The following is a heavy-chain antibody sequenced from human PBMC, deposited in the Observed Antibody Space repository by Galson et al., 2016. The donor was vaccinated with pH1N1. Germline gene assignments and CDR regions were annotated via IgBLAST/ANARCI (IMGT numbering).Heavy chain of an antibody. Sequence: LSLTCTVSGDSIDRNYWSWIRQPPGKGLEWIGYIYYSGTTSYNPSLKSRITISVDSSQGQFSLKLTSVTAADTAVYYCARGGGDLDSWGQGTLVTVSS. V-gene: IGHV4-59*01. CDR3: ARGGGDLDS. CDR1: GDSIDRNY. CDR2: IYYSGTT. J-gene: IGHJ4*02. D-gene: IGHD2-21*02.